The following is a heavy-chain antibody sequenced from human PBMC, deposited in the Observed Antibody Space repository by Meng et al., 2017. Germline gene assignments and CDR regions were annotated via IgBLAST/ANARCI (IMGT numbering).Heavy chain of an antibody. CDR2: IYYSGST. V-gene: IGHV4-31*03. Sequence: VALQGSGPGLVKPSQTLSLTCTVSDGSISSGGYYWSWIRQHPGKGLEWIGYIYYSGSTYYNPSLKSRVTISVDTSKNQFSLKLSSVTAADTAVYYCASVVRGVINFDYWGQGTLVTVSS. CDR1: DGSISSGGYY. J-gene: IGHJ4*02. CDR3: ASVVRGVINFDY. D-gene: IGHD3-10*02.